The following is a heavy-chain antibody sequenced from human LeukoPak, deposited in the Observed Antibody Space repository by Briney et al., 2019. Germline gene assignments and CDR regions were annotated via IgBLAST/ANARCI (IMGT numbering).Heavy chain of an antibody. D-gene: IGHD6-19*01. CDR2: INHSGST. V-gene: IGHV4-34*01. CDR3: ARGIAVAGTDRGCLDY. J-gene: IGHJ4*02. CDR1: GGSFSGYY. Sequence: SETLSLTCAVYGGSFSGYYWSWIRQPPGKGLEWIGEINHSGSTNYNPSLKSRVTISVDTSKNQFSLKLSSVTAADTAVYYCARGIAVAGTDRGCLDYWGQGTLVTVSS.